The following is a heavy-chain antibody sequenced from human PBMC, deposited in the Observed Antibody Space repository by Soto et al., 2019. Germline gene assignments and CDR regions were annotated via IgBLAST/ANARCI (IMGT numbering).Heavy chain of an antibody. CDR3: AGIRFGEGRYYYGMDV. Sequence: SVKVSCKASGGTFSSYAISWVRQAPGQGLEWMGGIIPIFGTANYAQKFQGRVTITADESTSTAYMELSSLRSEDTAVYYCAGIRFGEGRYYYGMDVWGQGTTVTVSS. J-gene: IGHJ6*02. V-gene: IGHV1-69*13. CDR2: IIPIFGTA. D-gene: IGHD3-10*01. CDR1: GGTFSSYA.